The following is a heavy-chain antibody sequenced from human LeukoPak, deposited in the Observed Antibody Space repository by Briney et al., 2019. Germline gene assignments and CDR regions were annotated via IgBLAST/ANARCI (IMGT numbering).Heavy chain of an antibody. J-gene: IGHJ6*03. CDR1: GFTFSSYA. CDR2: ISGSGGST. Sequence: GRSLRLSCAASGFTFSSYAMSWVRQAPGKGLEWVSAISGSGGSTYYADSVKGRFTISRDNSKNTLYLQMNSLRAEDTAVYYCAKVYGDYGYYYYYMDVWGKGTTVTVSS. V-gene: IGHV3-23*01. CDR3: AKVYGDYGYYYYYMDV. D-gene: IGHD4-17*01.